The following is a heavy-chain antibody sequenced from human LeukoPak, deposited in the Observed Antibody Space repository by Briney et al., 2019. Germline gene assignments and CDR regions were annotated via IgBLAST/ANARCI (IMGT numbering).Heavy chain of an antibody. D-gene: IGHD6-13*01. CDR2: IWYDGSNK. J-gene: IGHJ4*02. V-gene: IGHV3-33*01. CDR3: AGDRVPGAAAGYFDY. CDR1: GFTFSSYG. Sequence: PGGSLRLSCAASGFTFSSYGMHWVRQAPGKGLEWVAVIWYDGSNKYYADSVKGRFTISRDNSKNTLYLQMNSLRAEDTAVYYCAGDRVPGAAAGYFDYWGQGTLVTVSS.